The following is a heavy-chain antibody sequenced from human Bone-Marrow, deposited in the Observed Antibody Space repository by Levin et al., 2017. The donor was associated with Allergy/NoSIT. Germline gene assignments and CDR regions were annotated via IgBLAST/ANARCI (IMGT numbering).Heavy chain of an antibody. V-gene: IGHV4-34*01. D-gene: IGHD2-2*01. Sequence: PSETLSLTCAVYGGSFSGYYWSWIRQPPGKGLEWIGEINHSGSTNYNPSLKSRVTISVDTSKNQFSLKLSSVTAADTAVYYCARGRIVVVPAAMIFDYWGQGTLVTVSS. CDR1: GGSFSGYY. CDR2: INHSGST. CDR3: ARGRIVVVPAAMIFDY. J-gene: IGHJ4*02.